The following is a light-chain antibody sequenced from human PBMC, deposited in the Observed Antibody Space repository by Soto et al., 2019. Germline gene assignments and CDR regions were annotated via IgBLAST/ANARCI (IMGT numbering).Light chain of an antibody. Sequence: EIVMTQSPATLSVCPGERATLSCRASQSVSSHLAWYQQKPGQAPRLLIYDASNRATGIPARCSGSGSGTDFTLTISSLEPEDFAVYYCQQRSNWPRWTFGQGTKVDIK. J-gene: IGKJ1*01. V-gene: IGKV3-11*01. CDR2: DAS. CDR3: QQRSNWPRWT. CDR1: QSVSSH.